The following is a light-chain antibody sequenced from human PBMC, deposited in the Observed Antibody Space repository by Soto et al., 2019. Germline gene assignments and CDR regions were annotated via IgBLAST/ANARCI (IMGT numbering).Light chain of an antibody. CDR3: QQFNSYSWT. V-gene: IGKV1-5*01. CDR2: DAS. CDR1: QSISSW. J-gene: IGKJ1*01. Sequence: DIQMTQSPSTLSASVGDRVTITCRASQSISSWLAWYQQRPGKAPKLLIYDASSLETGVPSRFNGSGSGTEFTLTISSLQPDDFAIYYCQQFNSYSWTFGQGTKVDI.